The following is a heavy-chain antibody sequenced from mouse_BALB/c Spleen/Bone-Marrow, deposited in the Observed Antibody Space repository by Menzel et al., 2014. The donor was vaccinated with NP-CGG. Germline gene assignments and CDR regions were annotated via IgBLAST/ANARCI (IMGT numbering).Heavy chain of an antibody. V-gene: IGHV1S81*02. CDR1: GYTFTSYW. CDR3: ARRTTTELATDD. CDR2: INPSNGRT. J-gene: IGHJ2*01. D-gene: IGHD1-1*01. Sequence: VQLQQSGAELVKPGASVKLSCKASGYTFTSYWMHWVKQRPGQGLEWIGEINPSNGRTNYNERFKSKATLTVDKSSSTAYMQLSSLTSEDSAFYYCARRTTTELATDDWGQGTTLTVSS.